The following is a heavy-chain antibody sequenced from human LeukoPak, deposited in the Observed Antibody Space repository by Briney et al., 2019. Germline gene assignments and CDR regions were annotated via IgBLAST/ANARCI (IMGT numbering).Heavy chain of an antibody. Sequence: ASVKVSCKASGYTFTGYYMHWVRQAPGQGLKWMGWISAYSGNTNYAQNLQDRFTMTTDTSTNTTYMELRSLRSDDTAVYYCARAAKRITMLRDPDYWGRGTLVIVSS. D-gene: IGHD3-10*01. CDR1: GYTFTGYY. CDR2: ISAYSGNT. CDR3: ARAAKRITMLRDPDY. V-gene: IGHV1-18*04. J-gene: IGHJ4*02.